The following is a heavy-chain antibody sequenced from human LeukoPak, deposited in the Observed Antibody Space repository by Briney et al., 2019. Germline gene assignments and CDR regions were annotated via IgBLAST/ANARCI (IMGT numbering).Heavy chain of an antibody. Sequence: GGSPRLSCAASGFAFSSYAISWVRQAPGEGLEWVSAISGSGSYTYYANSVKGRFTISRDNSKNTLYLQMNSLRAEDTAVYYCARGRFNYDSTGYSSFYYWGQGNLVTVSS. V-gene: IGHV3-23*01. J-gene: IGHJ4*02. CDR2: ISGSGSYT. CDR3: ARGRFNYDSTGYSSFYY. CDR1: GFAFSSYA. D-gene: IGHD3-22*01.